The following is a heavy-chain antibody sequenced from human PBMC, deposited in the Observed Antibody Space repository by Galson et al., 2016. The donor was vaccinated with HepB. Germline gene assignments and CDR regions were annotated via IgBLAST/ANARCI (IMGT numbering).Heavy chain of an antibody. CDR2: IGSSDKYR. V-gene: IGHV3-21*01. CDR1: RFTFSAYT. Sequence: SLRLSCAASRFTFSAYTMNWVRQPPGKGLEWVSSIGSSDKYRFYADSVRGRFTISRDNAEKSLYLQMNSLRAEDTAVYYCAREGDSGYDSCDYWGQGTLVTVSS. CDR3: AREGDSGYDSCDY. D-gene: IGHD5-12*01. J-gene: IGHJ4*02.